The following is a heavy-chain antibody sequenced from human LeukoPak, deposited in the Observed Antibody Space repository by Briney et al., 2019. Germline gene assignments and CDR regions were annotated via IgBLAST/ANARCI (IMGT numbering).Heavy chain of an antibody. Sequence: GASVKLSCKAFRYTFTGYYIHWVRQAPGQGLEWMGWINPNSAFTSYAQKFQGRVTMTRDTSITTAYMELTRLTSDDTAVYYCARVSSAALSQYYFDYWGQGALVTVSS. J-gene: IGHJ4*02. D-gene: IGHD2-2*01. CDR1: RYTFTGYY. CDR2: INPNSAFT. V-gene: IGHV1-2*02. CDR3: ARVSSAALSQYYFDY.